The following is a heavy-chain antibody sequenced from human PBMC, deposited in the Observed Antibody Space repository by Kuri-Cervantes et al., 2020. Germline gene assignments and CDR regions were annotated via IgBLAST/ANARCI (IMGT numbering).Heavy chain of an antibody. D-gene: IGHD6-25*01. CDR1: GGSISSYY. V-gene: IGHV4-59*12. J-gene: IGHJ1*01. Sequence: GSLRLSCTVSGGSISSYYWSWIRQPPGKGLEWIGYIYYSGSTNYNPSLKSRVTISVDTSKNQFSLKLTSVTDADAAMYYCARGDVAARLQHWGQGTLVTVSS. CDR3: ARGDVAARLQH. CDR2: IYYSGST.